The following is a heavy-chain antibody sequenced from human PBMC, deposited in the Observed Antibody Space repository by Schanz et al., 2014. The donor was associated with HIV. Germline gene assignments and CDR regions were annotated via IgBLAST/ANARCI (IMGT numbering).Heavy chain of an antibody. CDR2: ISYDGTKK. Sequence: QVQLVESGGGVVQPGRSLRLSCTASGFTFSNYGMHWVRQAPGKGLEWVAVISYDGTKKHYADSVKGRFTISRDNSKNSLSLLIKSLRADDAAVYYCAKDRNYYESKYRGKGNYYYYYGMDVWGQGTTVTVS. J-gene: IGHJ6*02. CDR3: AKDRNYYESKYRGKGNYYYYYGMDV. D-gene: IGHD3-22*01. V-gene: IGHV3-30-3*02. CDR1: GFTFSNYG.